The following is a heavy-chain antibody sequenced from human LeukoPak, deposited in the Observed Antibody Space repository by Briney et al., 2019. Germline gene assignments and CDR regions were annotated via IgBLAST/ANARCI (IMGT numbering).Heavy chain of an antibody. CDR3: AREGEHDFWSGYYTYYFDY. J-gene: IGHJ4*02. D-gene: IGHD3-3*01. Sequence: GASVKVSCKASGGTFISYAISWVRQAPGQGLEWMGGIIPIFGTANYAQKFRGRVTITADESTSTAYMELSSLRSEDTAVYYCAREGEHDFWSGYYTYYFDYWGQGTLVTVSS. CDR2: IIPIFGTA. V-gene: IGHV1-69*13. CDR1: GGTFISYA.